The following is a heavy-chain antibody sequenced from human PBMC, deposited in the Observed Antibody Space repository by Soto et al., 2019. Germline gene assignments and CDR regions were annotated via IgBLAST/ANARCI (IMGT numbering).Heavy chain of an antibody. CDR2: ISSSSSYI. CDR3: ARDGEQWLFDY. D-gene: IGHD6-19*01. V-gene: IGHV3-21*01. J-gene: IGHJ4*02. CDR1: GFTFSSYS. Sequence: EVQLVESGGGLVKPGGSLRLSCAASGFTFSSYSMNWVRQAPGKGLEWVSSISSSSSYIYYADSVKGRFTISRYNAKNSLDLQMHSLRAEDTAVYYCARDGEQWLFDYWGQGTLVTVSS.